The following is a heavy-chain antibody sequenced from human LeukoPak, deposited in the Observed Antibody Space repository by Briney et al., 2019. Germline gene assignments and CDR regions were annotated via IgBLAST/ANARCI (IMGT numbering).Heavy chain of an antibody. CDR1: DGSISSYY. Sequence: SETLSLTCTVSDGSISSYYWSWIRQPAGKGLEWIGRIDAAGRTNYNPSLRGPVTISVDTSKNQFSLRLSSVTAADAAVYYCARDRITGATRDFYYYYMDVWGKGTTVTVSS. CDR2: IDAAGRT. V-gene: IGHV4-4*07. J-gene: IGHJ6*03. CDR3: ARDRITGATRDFYYYYMDV. D-gene: IGHD7-27*01.